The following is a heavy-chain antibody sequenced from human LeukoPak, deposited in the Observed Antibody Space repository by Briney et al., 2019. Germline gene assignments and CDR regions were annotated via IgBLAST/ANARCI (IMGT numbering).Heavy chain of an antibody. CDR2: IIPIFGTA. CDR3: ARDDVVGARLRDAFDI. V-gene: IGHV1-69*05. D-gene: IGHD1-26*01. Sequence: ASVKVSCKASGGTFSSYAISWVRQAPGQGLEWMGRIIPIFGTANYAQKFQGRVTITTDESTSTAYMELSSLRSEDTAVYYCARDDVVGARLRDAFDIRGQGTMVTVSS. CDR1: GGTFSSYA. J-gene: IGHJ3*02.